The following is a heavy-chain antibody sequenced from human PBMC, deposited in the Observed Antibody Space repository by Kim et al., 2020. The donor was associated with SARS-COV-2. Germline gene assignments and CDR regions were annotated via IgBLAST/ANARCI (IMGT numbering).Heavy chain of an antibody. CDR1: GYTFTSFD. CDR2: MNPDSGNT. CDR3: AKGPGYNNGWSDH. D-gene: IGHD6-19*01. V-gene: IGHV1-8*01. J-gene: IGHJ5*02. Sequence: ASVKVSCKTSGYTFTSFDINWVRQAAGQGLEWMGWMNPDSGNTGYAGEFQGRVTMTRNTSVSTAYMELSSLRSEETAIYYCAKGPGYNNGWSDHWGQGTL.